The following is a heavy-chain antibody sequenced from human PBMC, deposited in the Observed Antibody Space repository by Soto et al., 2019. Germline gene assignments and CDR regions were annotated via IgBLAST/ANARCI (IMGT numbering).Heavy chain of an antibody. D-gene: IGHD3-16*01. CDR1: GYPFNTNW. CDR3: AGGNDAFDI. Sequence: ASVKLSCKASGYPFNTNWSHWVRQAPGQGLEWMGIINPSGGSTSYAQKFQGRVTMTRDTSTSTVYLELSSLRSEDTAVYYCAGGNDAFDIWGQGTMVTVSS. J-gene: IGHJ3*02. CDR2: INPSGGST. V-gene: IGHV1-46*02.